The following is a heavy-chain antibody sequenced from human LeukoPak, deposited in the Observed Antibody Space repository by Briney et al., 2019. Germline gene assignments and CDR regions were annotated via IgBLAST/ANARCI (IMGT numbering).Heavy chain of an antibody. D-gene: IGHD1-26*01. CDR3: ATAFSD. J-gene: IGHJ4*02. V-gene: IGHV1-2*02. CDR2: INPNSGGT. CDR1: GYTFTSYD. Sequence: ASVKVSCKASGYTFTSYDINWVRQAPGQGLEWMGWINPNSGGTKYAQRFQGRVTMTRDTSISTIYMQLSRLRSDDTAVYYCATAFSDWGQGTLVTVSS.